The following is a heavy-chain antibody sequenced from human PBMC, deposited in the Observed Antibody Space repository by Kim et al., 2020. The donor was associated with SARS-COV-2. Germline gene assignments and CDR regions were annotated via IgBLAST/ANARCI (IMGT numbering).Heavy chain of an antibody. D-gene: IGHD2-21*02. J-gene: IGHJ5*02. Sequence: ASVKVSCKASGYTFTSYGISWVRQAPGQGLEWMGWISAYNGNTNYAQKLQGRVTMTTDTSTSTAYMELRSLRSDDTAVYYCARDRGGNIVVVTAKIESWFDPWGQGTLVTVSS. CDR2: ISAYNGNT. V-gene: IGHV1-18*01. CDR3: ARDRGGNIVVVTAKIESWFDP. CDR1: GYTFTSYG.